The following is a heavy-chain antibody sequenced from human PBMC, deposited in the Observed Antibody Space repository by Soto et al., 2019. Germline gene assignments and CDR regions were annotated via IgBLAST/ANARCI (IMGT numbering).Heavy chain of an antibody. CDR2: IYDGGRT. D-gene: IGHD7-27*01. CDR3: ARGPSGDKVDS. CDR1: GGSISTVDYW. J-gene: IGHJ4*02. Sequence: QVQLQESGPGLVKPSQTLSLTCTVSGGSISTVDYWWSWIRQSPDMGLEWIGHIYDGGRTYNNPALESRVTISVDTSKSQLSLTLSSVSAADTAVYYCARGPSGDKVDSWGQGTLVTVSS. V-gene: IGHV4-30-4*01.